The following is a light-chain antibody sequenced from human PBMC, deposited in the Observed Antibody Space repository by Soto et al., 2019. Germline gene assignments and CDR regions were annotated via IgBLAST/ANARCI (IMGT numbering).Light chain of an antibody. Sequence: EIVMTKSPATLYVSPGERATLSCRASQSVSSNLAWYQQKPGQALRLLIYGASTRATGIPARFSGSGSGTEFTLTLSSLQSEDFAVYSCQQYNNWPTYTCGQGTKLEIK. CDR1: QSVSSN. CDR2: GAS. V-gene: IGKV3-15*01. J-gene: IGKJ2*01. CDR3: QQYNNWPTYT.